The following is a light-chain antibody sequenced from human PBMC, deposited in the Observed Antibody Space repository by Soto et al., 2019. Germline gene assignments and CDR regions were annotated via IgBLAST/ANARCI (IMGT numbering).Light chain of an antibody. CDR1: SSNIGSNY. CDR3: AAWDARLCGPV. V-gene: IGLV1-47*01. J-gene: IGLJ1*01. Sequence: QSVLTQLPSASGTPGQRVPISCSGSSSNIGSNYVYWYQQLPGTAPKLLIYRNNQRPSGVPDRFSGAKSGTSASLAISGLRSEDEADYYCAAWDARLCGPVFRPGTAVTV. CDR2: RNN.